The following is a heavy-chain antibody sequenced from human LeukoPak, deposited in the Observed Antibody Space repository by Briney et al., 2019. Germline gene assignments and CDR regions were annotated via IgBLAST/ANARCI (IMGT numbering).Heavy chain of an antibody. J-gene: IGHJ6*02. D-gene: IGHD3-9*01. CDR2: ISYDGSNK. V-gene: IGHV3-30*18. CDR3: AKGGRYSDYYYAMDV. Sequence: GRSLRLSCAASGFTFSNYGMHWVRQARGKGLEWVAVISYDGSNKYYADSGRFTISRDNSKNTLFLQMNSLRAEDTAVYYCAKGGRYSDYYYAMDVWGQGTTVTVSS. CDR1: GFTFSNYG.